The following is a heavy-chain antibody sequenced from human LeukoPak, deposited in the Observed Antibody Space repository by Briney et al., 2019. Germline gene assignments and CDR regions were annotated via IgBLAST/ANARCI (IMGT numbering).Heavy chain of an antibody. CDR3: AKEYCGGDCYLDY. D-gene: IGHD2-21*02. CDR2: ISWNSGSI. V-gene: IGHV3-9*01. Sequence: PGRSLRLSCAASGSTFYDYAMHWVRQAPGKGLEWVSGISWNSGSIVYADSVKGRFTISRDNAKNSLYLQMNSLRAEDTALYYCAKEYCGGDCYLDYWGQGTLVTVSS. J-gene: IGHJ4*02. CDR1: GSTFYDYA.